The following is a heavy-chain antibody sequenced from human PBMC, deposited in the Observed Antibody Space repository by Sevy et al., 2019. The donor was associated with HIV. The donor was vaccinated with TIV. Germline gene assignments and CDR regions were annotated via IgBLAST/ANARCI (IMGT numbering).Heavy chain of an antibody. J-gene: IGHJ6*02. Sequence: SETLSLTCSVSGASVSAANDYWTSVRHPPGKGLDWIGYVYYFGSTNYNPSLKSRVTISLDMSKKQFSLTLTSVTASDTAVYYCARDQYYAISTGLYAMDVWGQGTTVTVSS. CDR1: GASVSAANDY. CDR3: ARDQYYAISTGLYAMDV. CDR2: VYYFGST. D-gene: IGHD3-9*01. V-gene: IGHV4-61*01.